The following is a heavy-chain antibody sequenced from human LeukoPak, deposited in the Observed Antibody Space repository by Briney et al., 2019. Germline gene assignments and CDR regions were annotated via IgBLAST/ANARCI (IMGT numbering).Heavy chain of an antibody. CDR3: ARTVRGVINWFDP. CDR2: ISSSSSYI. V-gene: IGHV3-21*01. D-gene: IGHD3-10*02. J-gene: IGHJ5*02. Sequence: PGGSLRLSCAASGFTFSSYSMNWVRQAPGKGLEWVSSISSSSSYIYYADSVKGRFTISRDNAKNSLYLQMNSLRAEDTAVYYCARTVRGVINWFDPWGQGTLVTVSS. CDR1: GFTFSSYS.